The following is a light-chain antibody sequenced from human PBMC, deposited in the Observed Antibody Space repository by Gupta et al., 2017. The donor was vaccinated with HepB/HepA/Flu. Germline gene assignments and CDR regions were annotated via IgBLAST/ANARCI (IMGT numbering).Light chain of an antibody. Sequence: DIQLTQSPSSLSASVGDRVTSTCRASQSISNYLNWYQQKPGKAPKLLIYAASSLKSGVPSRFSGSRSGTEFTLTISSLQPEDFAIYYCQQSYSIPLTFGGGTKVDIK. CDR2: AAS. V-gene: IGKV1-39*01. J-gene: IGKJ4*01. CDR3: QQSYSIPLT. CDR1: QSISNY.